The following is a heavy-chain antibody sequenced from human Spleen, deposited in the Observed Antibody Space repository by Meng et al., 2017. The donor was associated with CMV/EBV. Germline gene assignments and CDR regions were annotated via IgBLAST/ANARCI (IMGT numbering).Heavy chain of an antibody. CDR3: ARVYSSGWYEGGDYYFDY. CDR1: GGSISSSSYY. Sequence: SETLSLTCTVSGGSISSSSYYWGWIRQPPGKGLEWIGSIYYSGSTYYNPSLKSRVTISVDTSKNQFSLKLSSVTAADTAVYYCARVYSSGWYEGGDYYFDYWGQGTLVTVPQ. V-gene: IGHV4-39*01. CDR2: IYYSGST. J-gene: IGHJ4*02. D-gene: IGHD6-19*01.